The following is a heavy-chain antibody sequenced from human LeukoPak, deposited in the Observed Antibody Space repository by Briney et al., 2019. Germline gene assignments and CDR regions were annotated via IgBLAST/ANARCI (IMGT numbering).Heavy chain of an antibody. V-gene: IGHV4-4*02. Sequence: SGTLSLTCAVCGGSITSRKWWSWVRQPPGKGLEWIAEIYHSGTTNYNPSLKSRVTISVDKSKNQFSLKLRSVTAADTAVYYCARDLGYSGFDWAPWGQGTLVTVSS. J-gene: IGHJ5*02. D-gene: IGHD5-12*01. CDR3: ARDLGYSGFDWAP. CDR1: GGSITSRKW. CDR2: IYHSGTT.